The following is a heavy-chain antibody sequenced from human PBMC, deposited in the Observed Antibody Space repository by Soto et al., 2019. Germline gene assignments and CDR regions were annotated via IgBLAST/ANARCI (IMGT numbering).Heavy chain of an antibody. V-gene: IGHV3-23*01. CDR2: ISGSGGST. J-gene: IGHJ5*02. CDR1: GFTCSSYA. Sequence: HPGGSLRLSCPASGFTCSSYAMRWVRQAPGKGLEWVSAISGSGGSTYYADSVKGRFTISRDNAKNSLYLQMNSLRAEDTAVYYCARGWPKKADERSVLASLYDILTETPFDPWGQGNLVTVSS. CDR3: ARGWPKKADERSVLASLYDILTETPFDP. D-gene: IGHD3-9*01.